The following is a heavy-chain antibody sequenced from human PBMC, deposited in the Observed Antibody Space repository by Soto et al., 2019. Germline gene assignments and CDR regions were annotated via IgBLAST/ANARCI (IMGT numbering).Heavy chain of an antibody. Sequence: SSEILSLTCTVSGGSISSYYWSWIRQPPGKGLEWIGYIYYSGSTNYNPSLKSRVTISVDTSKNQFSLKLSSVTAADTAVYYCARAGSSSGWYRASPSAYWGQGTLVTVSS. D-gene: IGHD6-19*01. J-gene: IGHJ4*02. CDR2: IYYSGST. V-gene: IGHV4-59*01. CDR1: GGSISSYY. CDR3: ARAGSSSGWYRASPSAY.